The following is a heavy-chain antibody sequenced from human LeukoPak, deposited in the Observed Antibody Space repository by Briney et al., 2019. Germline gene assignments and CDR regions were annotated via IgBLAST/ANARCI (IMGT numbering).Heavy chain of an antibody. CDR1: GFTVSSNY. CDR3: ARVLVDTAMEHFDY. CDR2: ISSSSSYI. J-gene: IGHJ4*02. D-gene: IGHD5-18*01. V-gene: IGHV3-21*01. Sequence: PGGSLRLPCAASGFTVSSNYMSWVRQAPGKGLEWVSSISSSSSYIYYADSVKGRFTISRDNAKNSLYLQMNSLRAEDTAVYYCARVLVDTAMEHFDYWGQGTLVTVSS.